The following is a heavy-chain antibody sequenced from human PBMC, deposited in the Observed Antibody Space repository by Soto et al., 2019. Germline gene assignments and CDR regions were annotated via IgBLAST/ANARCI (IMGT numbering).Heavy chain of an antibody. D-gene: IGHD3-10*01. CDR1: GYTFSNYD. CDR2: VNPNNGDT. CDR3: AKVSRKGSAIDFDY. J-gene: IGHJ4*02. Sequence: QVQLVQSGAELKKPGASVKVSCKASGYTFSNYDMNWVRQATGQGPEWIGRVNPNNGDTGYAQKFHGRVTLTTDISTTTAYMELTSLRSEDTAIYYCAKVSRKGSAIDFDYWGQGTLITVSS. V-gene: IGHV1-8*01.